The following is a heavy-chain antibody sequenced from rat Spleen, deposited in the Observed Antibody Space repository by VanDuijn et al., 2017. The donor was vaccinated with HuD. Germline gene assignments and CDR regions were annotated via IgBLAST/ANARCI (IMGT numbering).Heavy chain of an antibody. J-gene: IGHJ2*01. CDR2: ITTTGGNT. Sequence: EVQLVESGGGLVQPGRSMILSCAASGFTFDSFPMAWVRQAPTKGLEWVATITTTGGNTYFRDSMKGRFTVSRDNAKSTLYLQMDSLRSEDTATYYCARLGVYYGFDYWGQGVMVTVSS. D-gene: IGHD1-6*01. CDR3: ARLGVYYGFDY. CDR1: GFTFDSFP. V-gene: IGHV5-46*01.